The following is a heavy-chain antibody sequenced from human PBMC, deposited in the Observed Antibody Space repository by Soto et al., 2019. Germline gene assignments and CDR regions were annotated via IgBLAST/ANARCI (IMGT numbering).Heavy chain of an antibody. J-gene: IGHJ5*02. CDR1: GYTFSNYD. CDR3: ARLKIHDYDDYVNWSDP. D-gene: IGHD4-17*01. CDR2: ISTFNGNT. V-gene: IGHV1-18*01. Sequence: QVQLVQSGPEVRKPGASVKVSCKASGYTFSNYDITWVRQAPGQGLEWMGWISTFNGNTNYAQKLQGRVTMTTDTSTNTAYMELRSLRSDDTAVYYWARLKIHDYDDYVNWSDPWGQGTLVTVSS.